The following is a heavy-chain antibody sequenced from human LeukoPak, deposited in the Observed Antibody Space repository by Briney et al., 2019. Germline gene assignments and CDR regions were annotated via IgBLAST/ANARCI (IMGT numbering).Heavy chain of an antibody. CDR2: IGNKGGT. Sequence: PGGSLRLSCTASGCTFSTHALSWVRRAPGKGLGWVSTIGNKGGTYYVDSVKGRFTISRDNSKNTLYLQMNSLRADDTAVYYCTKSLYCSAGSCYKFDYWGQGTLVTVSS. D-gene: IGHD2-15*01. V-gene: IGHV3-23*01. J-gene: IGHJ4*02. CDR1: GCTFSTHA. CDR3: TKSLYCSAGSCYKFDY.